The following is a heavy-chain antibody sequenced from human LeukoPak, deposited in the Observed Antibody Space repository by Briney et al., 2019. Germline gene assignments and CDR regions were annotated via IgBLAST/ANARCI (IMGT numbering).Heavy chain of an antibody. CDR2: ISYDGSNK. J-gene: IGHJ4*02. CDR1: GFTFSSYG. D-gene: IGHD1-14*01. Sequence: GGSLRLSCAASGFTFSSYGMHWVRQAPGKGLEWVAVISYDGSNKYYADSVKGRFTISRDNSKNTLYLQMNSLRAEDTAVYYCRYSEGYWGQGTLVTVSS. V-gene: IGHV3-30*03. CDR3: RYSEGY.